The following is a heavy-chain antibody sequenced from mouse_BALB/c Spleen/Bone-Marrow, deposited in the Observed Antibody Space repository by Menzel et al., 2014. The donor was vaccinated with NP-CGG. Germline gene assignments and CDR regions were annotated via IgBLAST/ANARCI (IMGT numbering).Heavy chain of an antibody. CDR3: ARLGYYGAMDC. J-gene: IGHJ4*01. Sequence: EVQRVESGGGLVQPGGSLKLSCAASGFDFSRYWMSWVRQAPGKGLGWIGEINPDSSTINYTPSLKDKFIISRDNAKNTLYLQMSKVRSEDTALYYCARLGYYGAMDCWGQGTSVTVSS. CDR2: INPDSSTI. CDR1: GFDFSRYW. V-gene: IGHV4-1*02. D-gene: IGHD1-1*01.